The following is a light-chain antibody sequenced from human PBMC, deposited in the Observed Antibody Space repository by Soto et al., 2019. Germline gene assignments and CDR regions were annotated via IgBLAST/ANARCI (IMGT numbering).Light chain of an antibody. CDR1: QSLVYSDGNTY. Sequence: EVVMTQSPLSLPVTLGQPASISCRSSQSLVYSDGNTYLNWFQQRPGQSPRRLIYKVSNRDSGVPDRFSGSGSGTDFTLKISRVEAEDVGGYYCMQGTHWPPTFGQGTKVDIK. CDR3: MQGTHWPPT. CDR2: KVS. V-gene: IGKV2-30*01. J-gene: IGKJ1*01.